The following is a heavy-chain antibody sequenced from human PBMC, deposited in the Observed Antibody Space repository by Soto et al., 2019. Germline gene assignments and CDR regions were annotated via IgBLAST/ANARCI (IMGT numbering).Heavy chain of an antibody. D-gene: IGHD3-22*01. J-gene: IGHJ4*02. CDR2: IIPIFGTA. CDR1: GGTFSSYA. CDR3: ARDWDHYYVSSGYGDY. Sequence: QVQLVQSGAEVKKPGSSVKVSCKASGGTFSSYAISWVRQAPGQGLERRGGIIPIFGTANYAQKFQGRVTITADESTSTAYMELSSLRSEDTAVYYSARDWDHYYVSSGYGDYWGQGTLVTVSS. V-gene: IGHV1-69*01.